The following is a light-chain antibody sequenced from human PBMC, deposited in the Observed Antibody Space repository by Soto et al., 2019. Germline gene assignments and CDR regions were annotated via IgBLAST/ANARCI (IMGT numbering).Light chain of an antibody. V-gene: IGKV3D-20*02. Sequence: EIVLTQSPGTLSLSPGERGTLSCRASQSVSSSHVAWYQQKPGQAPRLLIYGASSRATGIPDRFSGSGSGTDFTLTISRLEPEDFAVYYCQQRSNWPPGITFGQGTRLEIK. CDR1: QSVSSSH. CDR3: QQRSNWPPGIT. J-gene: IGKJ5*01. CDR2: GAS.